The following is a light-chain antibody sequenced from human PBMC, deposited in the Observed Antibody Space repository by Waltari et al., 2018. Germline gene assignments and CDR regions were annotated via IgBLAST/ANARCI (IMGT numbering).Light chain of an antibody. CDR3: MQGTHWPYT. CDR1: ESLVHSDGNTT. CDR2: RVS. J-gene: IGKJ2*01. V-gene: IGKV2-30*02. Sequence: DVVMTQSPLSLPVTLGQPASISCKSSESLVHSDGNTTLNWFQQRPGQSPRRIIYRVSNRDSGVPDRVSGSGSGTDFTLKISRVEADDVGVYYCMQGTHWPYTFGQGTKLDIK.